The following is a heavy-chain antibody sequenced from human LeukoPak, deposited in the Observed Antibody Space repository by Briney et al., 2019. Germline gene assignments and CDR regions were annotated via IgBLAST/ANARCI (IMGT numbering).Heavy chain of an antibody. CDR1: GFTFSSYD. CDR2: IEYDVRNK. Sequence: GGSLRLSCAASGFTFSSYDMTWVRQAPGKGLEWVAVIEYDVRNKFYADSVKGRFTISRDNSKNTVFLQMDSLSSEDTAVYYCASVGFNHDAFDIWGQGTMVTVSS. J-gene: IGHJ3*02. CDR3: ASVGFNHDAFDI. D-gene: IGHD1-14*01. V-gene: IGHV3-30*03.